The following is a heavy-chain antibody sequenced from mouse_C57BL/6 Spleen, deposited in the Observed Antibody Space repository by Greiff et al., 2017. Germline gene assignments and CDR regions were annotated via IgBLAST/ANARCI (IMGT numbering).Heavy chain of an antibody. Sequence: QVQLQQSGAELAKPGASVKLSCKASGYTFTSYWMHWVKQRPGQGLEWIGYINPSSGYTKYNQKFKDKTTLTADKSSSTAYMQLSSLTYEDSAVYYCARSYGNRGYYFDYWGQGTTLTVSS. CDR3: ARSYGNRGYYFDY. V-gene: IGHV1-7*01. CDR2: INPSSGYT. CDR1: GYTFTSYW. J-gene: IGHJ2*01. D-gene: IGHD2-1*01.